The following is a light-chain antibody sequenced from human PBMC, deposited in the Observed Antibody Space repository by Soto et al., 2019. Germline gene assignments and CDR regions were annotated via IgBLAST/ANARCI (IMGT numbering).Light chain of an antibody. CDR1: QSVSSSY. J-gene: IGKJ2*01. CDR2: GAS. CDR3: QHHEA. Sequence: EIVLTQSPGTLSLSPGERATLSCMASQSVSSSYLAWYQQKPGQAPRLLIYGASSRATGIPDRFSGSGSGTDFTLTISRLEPEDFAVYYCQHHEAFGQGTKLEIK. V-gene: IGKV3-20*01.